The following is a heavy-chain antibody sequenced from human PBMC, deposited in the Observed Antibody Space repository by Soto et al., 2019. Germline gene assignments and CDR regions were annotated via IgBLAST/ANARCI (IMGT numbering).Heavy chain of an antibody. CDR2: ISGSGGST. J-gene: IGHJ6*02. CDR3: AKRGLMGAGYYGMDV. D-gene: IGHD3-10*01. V-gene: IGHV3-23*01. CDR1: GVTFSSYA. Sequence: GGSLRLACAASGVTFSSYARSWVRQAPGKGLEWVSAISGSGGSTYYADSVKGRFTSSRDNSKNTLYLQMNSLIAEDTVVYYCAKRGLMGAGYYGMDVGGPGTTVTVSS.